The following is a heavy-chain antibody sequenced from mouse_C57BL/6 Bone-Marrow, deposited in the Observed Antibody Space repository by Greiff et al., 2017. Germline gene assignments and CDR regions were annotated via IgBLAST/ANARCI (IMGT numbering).Heavy chain of an antibody. CDR1: GYTFTSYW. V-gene: IGHV1-69*01. CDR3: AREGYDGYYFYFDY. CDR2: IDPSDSYT. J-gene: IGHJ2*01. Sequence: QVQLQQPGAELVMPGASVKLSCTASGYTFTSYWMYWVKQRPGQGLEWIGEIDPSDSYTNYNQKFKGKSTLTVDKSSSTAYMQLSSLTSEDSAVXYCAREGYDGYYFYFDYWGQGTTLTVSS. D-gene: IGHD2-3*01.